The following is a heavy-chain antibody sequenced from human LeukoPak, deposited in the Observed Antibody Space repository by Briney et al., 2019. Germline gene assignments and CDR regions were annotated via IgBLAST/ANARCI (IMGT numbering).Heavy chain of an antibody. Sequence: GGSLRLSCAGSGFIFSTYAMTWVRQAPGKGLEWVSGISGSGDTTYYADSVKGRFTISRDNSKNTPYLQMSSLRAEDTAVYYCAKVPPGIAARLYYFDYWGRGTLVTVSS. J-gene: IGHJ4*02. CDR3: AKVPPGIAARLYYFDY. D-gene: IGHD6-6*01. CDR1: GFIFSTYA. V-gene: IGHV3-23*01. CDR2: ISGSGDTT.